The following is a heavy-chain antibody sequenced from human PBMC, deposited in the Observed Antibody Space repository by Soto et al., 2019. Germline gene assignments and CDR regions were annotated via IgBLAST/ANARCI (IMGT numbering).Heavy chain of an antibody. CDR3: AREDRGHNYGTGRYYYYMDV. CDR2: IKQDGSEK. CDR1: GFTFSSYW. J-gene: IGHJ6*03. V-gene: IGHV3-7*01. D-gene: IGHD3-10*01. Sequence: GGSLRLSCAASGFTFSSYWMSWVRQAPGKGLEWVANIKQDGSEKDYVDSVKGRFTISRDNAKNSLYLQMNSLRAEDTAVYYCAREDRGHNYGTGRYYYYMDVWGKGTTVTVSS.